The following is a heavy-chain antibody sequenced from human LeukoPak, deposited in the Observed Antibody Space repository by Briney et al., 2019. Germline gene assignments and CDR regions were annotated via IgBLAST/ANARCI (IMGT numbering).Heavy chain of an antibody. CDR2: IVVGSGNT. V-gene: IGHV1-58*01. J-gene: IGHJ4*02. CDR3: AAGKDTAMVRY. CDR1: GFTFTSSA. D-gene: IGHD5-18*01. Sequence: ASVKVSCKASGFTFTSSAVQWVRQARGQRLEWIGWIVVGSGNTNYAQKFQERVAITRDMSTSTAYMELSSLRSEDTAEYYCAAGKDTAMVRYWGQGTLVTVSS.